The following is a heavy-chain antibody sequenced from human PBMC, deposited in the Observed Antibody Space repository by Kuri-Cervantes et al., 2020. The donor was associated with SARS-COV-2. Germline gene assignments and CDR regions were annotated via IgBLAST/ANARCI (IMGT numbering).Heavy chain of an antibody. D-gene: IGHD3-10*01. CDR2: INSDGSST. V-gene: IGHV3-74*01. Sequence: GESLKISCAASGFTFSSYWMHWVRQAPGKGLVWVSRINSDGSSTSYADSVKGRFTISRDNAKNTLYLQMNSLRAEDTAVYYCARESSYYGSGSSDYWGQGTLVTVSS. CDR3: ARESSYYGSGSSDY. J-gene: IGHJ4*02. CDR1: GFTFSSYW.